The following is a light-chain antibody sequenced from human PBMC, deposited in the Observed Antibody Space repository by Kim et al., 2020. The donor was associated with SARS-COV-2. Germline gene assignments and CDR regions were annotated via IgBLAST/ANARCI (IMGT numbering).Light chain of an antibody. CDR2: GAS. Sequence: SPGKRATLSARAIKSVSSTLPRYQQKPGQAPRLLIYGASPRAPGTPARLSGSGSGTEFTLTISSFHPEDFAVYYCQQYNNWPQTFGQGTRLGIK. V-gene: IGKV3-15*01. CDR3: QQYNNWPQT. CDR1: KSVSST. J-gene: IGKJ5*01.